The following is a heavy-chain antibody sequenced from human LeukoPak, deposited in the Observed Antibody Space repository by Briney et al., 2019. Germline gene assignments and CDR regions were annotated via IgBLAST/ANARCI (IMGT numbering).Heavy chain of an antibody. V-gene: IGHV3-23*01. CDR3: ARDLGGERTAEF. J-gene: IGHJ4*02. D-gene: IGHD2-21*01. CDR2: ISGSGGST. CDR1: GFTFSSYG. Sequence: GGSLRLSCAASGFTFSSYGMSWVRQAPGKGLEWVSAISGSGGSTYYADSVKGRFTISRDNSKNTLYLQMDSLRVEDTAVYYCARDLGGERTAEFGGQGTLVTVSS.